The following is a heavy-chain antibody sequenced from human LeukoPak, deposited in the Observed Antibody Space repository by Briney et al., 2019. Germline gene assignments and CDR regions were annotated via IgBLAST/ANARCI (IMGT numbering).Heavy chain of an antibody. Sequence: GVSLRLSCAASGFTFSDFAMSWVRQARGKGLQWVSSITSTGSNTYYTDSVKGRFTISRDNSKNTLYLQVNRLRAEDTAVFYCARDIQGSFNYWGQGTVVTVSS. V-gene: IGHV3-23*01. CDR3: ARDIQGSFNY. J-gene: IGHJ4*02. CDR2: ITSTGSNT. CDR1: GFTFSDFA.